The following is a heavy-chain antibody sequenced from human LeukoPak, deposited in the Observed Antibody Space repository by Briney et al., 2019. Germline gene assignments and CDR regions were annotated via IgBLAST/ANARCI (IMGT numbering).Heavy chain of an antibody. CDR3: TTDFAYGDTSSYYFDY. D-gene: IGHD4-17*01. V-gene: IGHV3-15*01. CDR1: GFTFSNAW. J-gene: IGHJ4*02. Sequence: GGSLRLSCAASGFTFSNAWMSWVRQAPGKGLEWVGRIKSKTDGGTTDYAAPVKGRFTISRDDSKNTLYLQMDSLKTEDAAVYYCTTDFAYGDTSSYYFDYWGQGTLVTVSS. CDR2: IKSKTDGGTT.